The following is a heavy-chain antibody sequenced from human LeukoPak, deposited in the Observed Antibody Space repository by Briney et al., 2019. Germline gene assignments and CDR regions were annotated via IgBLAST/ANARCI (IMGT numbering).Heavy chain of an antibody. CDR1: GCAISNYY. CDR2: IYYSGST. J-gene: IGHJ6*03. CDR3: ARGLGGYYDFWSGYGNYYYYMDV. D-gene: IGHD3-3*01. Sequence: PSETLSLTCTVSGCAISNYYWSWIRQPPGKGLEWIGYIYYSGSTNYNPSLKSRVTISVDTSKNQFSLKLSSVTAADTAVYYCARGLGGYYDFWSGYGNYYYYMDVWGKGTTVTVPS. V-gene: IGHV4-59*01.